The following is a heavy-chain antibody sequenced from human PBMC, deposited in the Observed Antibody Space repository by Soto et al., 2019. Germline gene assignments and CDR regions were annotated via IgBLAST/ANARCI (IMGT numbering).Heavy chain of an antibody. Sequence: QVQLVESGGGVVQPGRSLRLSCAASGFTYSTYTMHWVRQAPGKGLEWVAVISYDGNNKFYADSVKGRFTISRDSTKQTLYLQMNSLRPDDTAMYYCARDGVSSIEYTWNYGTCFDYWGQGALVTVSS. J-gene: IGHJ4*02. D-gene: IGHD1-7*01. CDR1: GFTYSTYT. CDR3: ARDGVSSIEYTWNYGTCFDY. CDR2: ISYDGNNK. V-gene: IGHV3-30-3*01.